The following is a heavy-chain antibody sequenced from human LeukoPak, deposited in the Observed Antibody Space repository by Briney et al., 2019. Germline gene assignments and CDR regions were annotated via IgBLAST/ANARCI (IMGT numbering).Heavy chain of an antibody. J-gene: IGHJ6*02. V-gene: IGHV1-58*02. CDR3: AADTPMISAPYPNGGGYYYGMDV. Sequence: SVKVSCKASGFTFTSSAMQWVRQARGQRLEWIGWIAVGSGNTNYAQKFQERVTITRDMSTSTAYMELSSLRSEDTAVYYCAADTPMISAPYPNGGGYYYGMDVWGQGTTVTVSS. CDR2: IAVGSGNT. D-gene: IGHD3-22*01. CDR1: GFTFTSSA.